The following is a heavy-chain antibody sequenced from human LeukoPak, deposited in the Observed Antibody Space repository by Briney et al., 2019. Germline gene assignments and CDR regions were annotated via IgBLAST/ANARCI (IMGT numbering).Heavy chain of an antibody. CDR2: IYSGGNT. CDR1: GFTVSRNY. CDR3: ARTSGHVCDY. V-gene: IGHV3-66*01. J-gene: IGHJ4*02. Sequence: GGSLRLSCAASGFTVSRNYMSWVRQAPGKGLEWVSVIYSGGNTYYADSVKGRFTIARDNSKNTLYLQMNNLRAEDTAVYYCARTSGHVCDYWGQGTLVTVSS. D-gene: IGHD3-16*01.